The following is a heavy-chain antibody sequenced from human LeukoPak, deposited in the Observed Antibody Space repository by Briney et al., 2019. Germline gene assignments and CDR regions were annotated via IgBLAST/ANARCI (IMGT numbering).Heavy chain of an antibody. CDR3: ARHFGTGTPFDF. D-gene: IGHD3/OR15-3a*01. Sequence: GGSLRLSCAASGFTFSSYAMHWVRQAPGKGLEWVAVISYDGSNKYYADSVKGRFTISRDNSKNTLYLQMNSLRAEDTAIYYCARHFGTGTPFDFWGQGTLVTVSS. V-gene: IGHV3-30*04. CDR2: ISYDGSNK. J-gene: IGHJ4*02. CDR1: GFTFSSYA.